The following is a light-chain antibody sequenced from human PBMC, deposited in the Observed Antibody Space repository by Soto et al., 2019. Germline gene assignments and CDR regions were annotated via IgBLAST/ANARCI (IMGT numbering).Light chain of an antibody. CDR1: NIGSKG. CDR2: DDS. J-gene: IGLJ1*01. Sequence: SYELTQPPSVSVAPGQTARITCGGNNIGSKGVQWYQQKPGQAPILVVYDDSARPAGIPRRFSGSNSGDAATLTITRVEAGDEADYYCQVWESTSDHLYVFGGGTKVTV. V-gene: IGLV3-21*02. CDR3: QVWESTSDHLYV.